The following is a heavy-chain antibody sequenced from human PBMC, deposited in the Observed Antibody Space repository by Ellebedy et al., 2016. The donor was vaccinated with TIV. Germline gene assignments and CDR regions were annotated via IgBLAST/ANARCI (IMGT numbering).Heavy chain of an antibody. CDR3: ARGGYSSSPPYYFYAMDV. D-gene: IGHD6-19*01. CDR1: GYTFTSYY. CDR2: INPSGGGT. V-gene: IGHV1-46*01. J-gene: IGHJ6*01. Sequence: ASVKVSCKATGYTFTSYYMHWVRQAPGQGLEWMGIINPSGGGTSSAQKFQGRVTVTRDTSTTTVYMEVSSLRSEDTALYYCARGGYSSSPPYYFYAMDVWGQGTTVTVSS.